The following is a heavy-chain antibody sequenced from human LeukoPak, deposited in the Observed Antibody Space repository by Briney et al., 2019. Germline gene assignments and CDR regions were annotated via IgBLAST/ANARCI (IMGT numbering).Heavy chain of an antibody. CDR2: ISTSSSYI. V-gene: IGHV3-21*01. CDR3: ARDGDTVLTRGYYYYMDV. J-gene: IGHJ6*03. CDR1: GFTFSTYG. Sequence: GGSLRLSCAASGFTFSTYGMNWVRQAPGKGLEWVSSISTSSSYIYYADSVKGRFTISRDNAKNSLYLQMNSLRAEDTALYYCARDGDTVLTRGYYYYMDVWGKGTTVTVSS. D-gene: IGHD4-23*01.